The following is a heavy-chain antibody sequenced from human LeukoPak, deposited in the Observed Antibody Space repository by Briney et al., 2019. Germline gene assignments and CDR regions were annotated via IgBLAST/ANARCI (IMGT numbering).Heavy chain of an antibody. CDR1: GFTVSSNY. CDR3: AKDEVGIAAANY. D-gene: IGHD6-13*01. J-gene: IGHJ4*02. V-gene: IGHV3-23*01. CDR2: ISGSGGST. Sequence: GGSLRLSCAASGFTVSSNYMSWVRQAPGKGLEWVSAISGSGGSTYYADSVKGRFTISRDNSKNTLYLQMNSLRAEDTAVYYCAKDEVGIAAANYWGQGTLVTVSS.